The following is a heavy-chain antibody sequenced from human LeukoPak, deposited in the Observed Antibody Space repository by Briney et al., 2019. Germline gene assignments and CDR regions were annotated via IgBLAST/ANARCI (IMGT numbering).Heavy chain of an antibody. D-gene: IGHD3-22*01. V-gene: IGHV3-7*01. J-gene: IGHJ4*02. Sequence: PGGSLRLSCAASGFTFSIFWMSWVRQAPGKGLEWVANIKQDGSAEYYVDSVKGRFTISRDNARNSLYLEMNNLRAEDTAIYYCATSYDSSGNNWGQGTLVTVSS. CDR1: GFTFSIFW. CDR3: ATSYDSSGNN. CDR2: IKQDGSAE.